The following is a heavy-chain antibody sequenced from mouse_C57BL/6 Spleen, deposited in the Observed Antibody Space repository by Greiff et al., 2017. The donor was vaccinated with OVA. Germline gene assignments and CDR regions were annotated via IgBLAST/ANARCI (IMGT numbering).Heavy chain of an antibody. CDR1: GYTFTSYD. CDR2: IYPRAGST. J-gene: IGHJ2*01. CDR3: ARLSYCFDY. Sequence: VQLVESGPELVKPGASVKLSCKASGYTFTSYDINWVKQRPGQGLEWIGWIYPRAGSTKYNEKFKGKATLTVDTSSSTAYMELHSLTSEDSAFYFSARLSYCFDYWGQGTTLTVSA. V-gene: IGHV1-85*01. D-gene: IGHD1-1*01.